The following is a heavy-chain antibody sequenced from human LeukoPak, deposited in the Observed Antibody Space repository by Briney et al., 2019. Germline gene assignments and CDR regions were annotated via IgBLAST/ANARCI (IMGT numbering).Heavy chain of an antibody. CDR1: Y. J-gene: IGHJ5*02. V-gene: IGHV4-31*02. Sequence: YWIGWVRQMPGKGLEWIGYIYYSGSTYYNPSLKSRVTISVDTSKNQFSLKLSSVTAADTAVYYCARDSRWWFDPWGQGTLVTVSS. CDR2: IYYSGST. CDR3: ARDSRWWFDP. D-gene: IGHD2-15*01.